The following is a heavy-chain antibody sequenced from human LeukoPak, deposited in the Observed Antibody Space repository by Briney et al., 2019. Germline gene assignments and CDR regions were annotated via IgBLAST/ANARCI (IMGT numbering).Heavy chain of an antibody. CDR1: GFTVSNNY. CDR3: AREGPGYCDTTSCLGGDAFDI. Sequence: GGSLRLSCTASGFTVSNNYMGWVRQARGKGLEWVSVIHGGGSTSYAVSVKGRFTISRDNSKNTLYLQMNRLRTEDTAVYYCAREGPGYCDTTSCLGGDAFDIWGQGTMVTVSS. J-gene: IGHJ3*02. V-gene: IGHV3-66*02. CDR2: IHGGGST. D-gene: IGHD2-2*01.